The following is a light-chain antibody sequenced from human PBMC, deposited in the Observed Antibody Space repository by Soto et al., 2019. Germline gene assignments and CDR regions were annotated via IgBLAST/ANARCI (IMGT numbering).Light chain of an antibody. V-gene: IGKV3-20*01. J-gene: IGKJ3*01. CDR1: QSVGSNY. Sequence: EIVLTQSPGTLSLSLGERATVSCRASQSVGSNYLAWYQRKPGQAPRLLIYGASSRATGIPDRFSGSGSGTDFTLTISRLEPEDFSGYYCQQYATTPFTFGPGTKVDIK. CDR2: GAS. CDR3: QQYATTPFT.